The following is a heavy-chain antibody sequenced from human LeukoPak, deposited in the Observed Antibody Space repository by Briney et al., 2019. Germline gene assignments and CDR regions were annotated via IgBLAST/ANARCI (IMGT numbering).Heavy chain of an antibody. CDR3: ARDGRSNIRYWFDY. V-gene: IGHV4-59*04. CDR2: IFHSGTT. D-gene: IGHD5-24*01. J-gene: IGHJ5*01. CDR1: GGSISSYY. Sequence: PSETLSLTCTVSGGSISSYYWSWIRQPPGKGLEWIGSIFHSGTTYYNASLKSRVTMSVDTSKNQFSLRLSSVTAADTAVYYCARDGRSNIRYWFDYWGQGTLVTVSS.